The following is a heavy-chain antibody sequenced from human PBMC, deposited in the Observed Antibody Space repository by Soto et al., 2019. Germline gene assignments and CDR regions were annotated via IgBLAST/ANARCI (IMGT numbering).Heavy chain of an antibody. D-gene: IGHD2-15*01. Sequence: QVHLVQSGAEVKKPGASVKVSCKGSGYTFTSYGITWVRQVPGQGLEWMGWISAHNGNTDYAQKLQGRGTVTRDTSTSTAYMELRSLRSDGTAVYYCARGWYGDYWGQGALVCFSS. V-gene: IGHV1-18*01. CDR3: ARGWYGDY. J-gene: IGHJ4*02. CDR2: ISAHNGNT. CDR1: GYTFTSYG.